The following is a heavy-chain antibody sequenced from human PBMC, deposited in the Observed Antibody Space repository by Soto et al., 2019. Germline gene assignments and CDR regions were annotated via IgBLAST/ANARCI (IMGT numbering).Heavy chain of an antibody. CDR1: GFTFSSYG. J-gene: IGHJ4*02. CDR3: AKEFWSGPFDY. Sequence: QVQLVESGGGVVQPGRSLSLSCAASGFTFSSYGMHWVRQAPGKGLEWVAVIWSDGSNKYYADSVKGRFTISRDNSKNTLYLQVNSLRAEDTAVYYCAKEFWSGPFDYWGQGTLVTVSS. CDR2: IWSDGSNK. D-gene: IGHD3-3*01. V-gene: IGHV3-33*06.